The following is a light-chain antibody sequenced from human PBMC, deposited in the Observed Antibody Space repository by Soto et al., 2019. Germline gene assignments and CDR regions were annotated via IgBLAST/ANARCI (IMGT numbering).Light chain of an antibody. CDR2: GAF. J-gene: IGKJ4*01. CDR1: QSVSYN. CDR3: QQYKNWPPLT. V-gene: IGKV3-15*01. Sequence: EIVMTQSPATLSVSPGETATLSCRASQSVSYNLAWYQQKPGQGPRLLIYGAFTRATGIPARFSGSGSGTDCTLPISSLQSEDFAVYYCQQYKNWPPLTFGGGTKVEIK.